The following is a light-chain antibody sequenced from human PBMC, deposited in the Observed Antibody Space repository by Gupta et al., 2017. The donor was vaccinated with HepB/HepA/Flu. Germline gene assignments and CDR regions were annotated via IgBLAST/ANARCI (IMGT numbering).Light chain of an antibody. J-gene: IGKJ4*01. CDR1: QSASYH. V-gene: IGKV3-11*01. Sequence: EIVLTQSPATLSLSPGERATVSCRASQSASYHLAWYQQKPGQAPRLLIYDASKRATGIPARFSGSGSGTDFTLTISSLEPEDFAVYYCQQRYDWPLTFGGGTKVEVK. CDR2: DAS. CDR3: QQRYDWPLT.